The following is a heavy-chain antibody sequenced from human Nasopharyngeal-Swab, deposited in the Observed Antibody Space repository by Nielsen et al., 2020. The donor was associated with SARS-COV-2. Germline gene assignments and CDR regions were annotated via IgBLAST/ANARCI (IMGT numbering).Heavy chain of an antibody. D-gene: IGHD1-7*01. Sequence: GESLKISCAASGFTFDDYAMHWVRQAPGKGLEWVSLISGDGGSTYYADSVKGRFTISRDNAKNSLYLQMNSLRAEDTAVYYCARDHPYNWNYGGYYYYGMDVWGQGTTVTVSS. J-gene: IGHJ6*02. CDR1: GFTFDDYA. CDR3: ARDHPYNWNYGGYYYYGMDV. V-gene: IGHV3-43*02. CDR2: ISGDGGST.